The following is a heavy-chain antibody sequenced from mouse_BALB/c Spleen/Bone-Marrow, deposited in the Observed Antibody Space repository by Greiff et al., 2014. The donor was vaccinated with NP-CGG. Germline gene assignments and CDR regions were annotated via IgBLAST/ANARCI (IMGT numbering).Heavy chain of an antibody. D-gene: IGHD2-3*01. V-gene: IGHV1-69*02. CDR1: GYTXTXYW. Sequence: QLPQSVAELVKPGAPVKLSCKASGYTXTXYWMNWVKXXXGRXXXXXXXIDPSDSETHYNQKFKDKATLTVDKSSSTAYIQHSSLTSEDSAVYYCARALGDGYYYAMDYWGQGTSVTVSS. CDR2: IDPSDSET. CDR3: ARALGDGYYYAMDY. J-gene: IGHJ4*01.